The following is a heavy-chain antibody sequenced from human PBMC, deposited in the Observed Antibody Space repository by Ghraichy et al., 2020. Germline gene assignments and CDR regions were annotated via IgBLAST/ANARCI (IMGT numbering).Heavy chain of an antibody. CDR2: IYYTGST. CDR1: GGSISRSSYY. CDR3: ARLGWSVDD. J-gene: IGHJ4*02. D-gene: IGHD2-15*01. V-gene: IGHV4-39*01. Sequence: SETLSLTCTVSGGSISRSSYYWGWIRQPPGKGLEWIGSIYYTGSTYYNPSLKSRVTISVDTSKNQFSVKLSSVTAADTAVYYCARLGWSVDDWGQGTLVTVSS.